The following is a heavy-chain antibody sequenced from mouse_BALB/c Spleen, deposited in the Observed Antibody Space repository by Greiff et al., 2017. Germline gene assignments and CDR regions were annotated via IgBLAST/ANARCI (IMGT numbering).Heavy chain of an antibody. J-gene: IGHJ1*01. Sequence: EVQGVESGPGLVKPSQTVSLTCTVTGISITTGNYRWSWIRQFPGNKLEWIGYIYYSGTITYNPSLTSRTTITRDTSKNQFFLEMNSLTAEDTATYYCARDYGSSFYWYFDVWGAGTTVTVSS. CDR3: ARDYGSSFYWYFDV. CDR2: IYYSGTI. V-gene: IGHV3-5*02. CDR1: GISITTGNYR. D-gene: IGHD1-1*01.